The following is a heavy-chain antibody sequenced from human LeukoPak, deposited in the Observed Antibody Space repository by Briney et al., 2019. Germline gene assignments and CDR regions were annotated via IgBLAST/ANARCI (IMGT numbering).Heavy chain of an antibody. CDR2: ISGSGATI. V-gene: IGHV3-48*02. CDR1: GFTFSNYY. D-gene: IGHD2-2*01. Sequence: PGGSLRLSCAASGFTFSNYYMNWVRQAPRKGLEWVSFISGSGATIYYADSVKGRFTISRDNAKDSLYPQMNSLRDEDTAVYYCARGYCPSPTCHDIWGRGTMVTVSS. J-gene: IGHJ3*02. CDR3: ARGYCPSPTCHDI.